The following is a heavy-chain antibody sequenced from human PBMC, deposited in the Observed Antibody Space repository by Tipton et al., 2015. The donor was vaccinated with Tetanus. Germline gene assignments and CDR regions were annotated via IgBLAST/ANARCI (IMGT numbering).Heavy chain of an antibody. CDR1: GFIFSSYG. V-gene: IGHV3-33*01. CDR3: AREADCSGGSCFSGDFDN. Sequence: SGFIFSSYGIHWVRQAPGKGLEWVAVSWYDGTDKYYADSVKGRFTISRDNSKNTLYLQMNSPRAGDTAVYYCAREADCSGGSCFSGDFDNWGQGTQVTVSS. J-gene: IGHJ4*02. CDR2: SWYDGTDK. D-gene: IGHD2-15*01.